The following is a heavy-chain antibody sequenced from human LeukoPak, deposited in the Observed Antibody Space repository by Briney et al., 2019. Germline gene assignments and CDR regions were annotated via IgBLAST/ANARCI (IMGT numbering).Heavy chain of an antibody. CDR1: GFTLSTYW. V-gene: IGHV3-7*03. Sequence: SGGSLRLSCAASGFTLSTYWMSWVRQVPGKGLEWVANIKKDGSETYYVDSVKGRFTISRDNAKNSLYLQMNSLRAEDTAIYYCAKDRLYFGNDFGDYWGQGTLATVSS. J-gene: IGHJ4*02. CDR3: AKDRLYFGNDFGDY. CDR2: IKKDGSET. D-gene: IGHD3-9*01.